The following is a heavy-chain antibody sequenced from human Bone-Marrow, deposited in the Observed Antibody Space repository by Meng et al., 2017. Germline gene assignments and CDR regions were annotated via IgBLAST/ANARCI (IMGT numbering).Heavy chain of an antibody. D-gene: IGHD3-10*01. CDR1: GFTFPTYW. Sequence: GESLKISCAASGFTFPTYWMGWVRQAPGKGLEWVANIKQDGSEKYYVDSVKGRFTISRDNAEKSLYLQMNSLRAEDTAVYYCANRGLWFGESSTKDAFDIWGQGTMVTVSS. V-gene: IGHV3-7*03. CDR3: ANRGLWFGESSTKDAFDI. J-gene: IGHJ3*02. CDR2: IKQDGSEK.